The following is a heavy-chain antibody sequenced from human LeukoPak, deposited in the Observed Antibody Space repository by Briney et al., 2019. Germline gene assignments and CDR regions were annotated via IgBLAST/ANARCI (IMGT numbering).Heavy chain of an antibody. Sequence: GGSLRLSXAASGFTFDDYAMHWVRQAPGKGLEWVSLISGDGGSTYYADSVKGRFTISRDNSKNSLYLQMNSLRTEDTALYYCAKDISPGRGWYYMDVWGKGTTVTVS. CDR1: GFTFDDYA. CDR3: AKDISPGRGWYYMDV. D-gene: IGHD1-14*01. V-gene: IGHV3-43*02. CDR2: ISGDGGST. J-gene: IGHJ6*03.